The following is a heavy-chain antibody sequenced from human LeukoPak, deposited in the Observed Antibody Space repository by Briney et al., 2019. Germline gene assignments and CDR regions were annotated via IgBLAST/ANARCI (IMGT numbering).Heavy chain of an antibody. J-gene: IGHJ6*03. Sequence: SETLSLTCTVSGGSISSYYWSWIRQPPGKGLEWIGYIYHSGSTNYNPSLKSRVTISVDTSKNQFSLKLSSVTAADTAVYYCARAAGLYYYYYMDVWGKGTTVTVSS. CDR2: IYHSGST. D-gene: IGHD3-10*01. CDR1: GGSISSYY. CDR3: ARAAGLYYYYYMDV. V-gene: IGHV4-59*01.